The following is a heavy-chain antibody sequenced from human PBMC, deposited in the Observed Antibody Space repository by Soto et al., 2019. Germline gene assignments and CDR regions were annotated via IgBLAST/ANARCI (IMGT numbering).Heavy chain of an antibody. D-gene: IGHD3-9*01. CDR3: ARRFDWDYFNY. CDR2: IYWDDDK. Sequence: QITLKESGPMLLKPTQTLTLTCTFSGFSLSTSEVGVGWIRQPPGRALEWLALIYWDDDKRYRPSLRSRLTITKDTSKNQLVLTMTNMDPVDTATYCCARRFDWDYFNYWGQGSLVTVSS. J-gene: IGHJ4*02. CDR1: GFSLSTSEVG. V-gene: IGHV2-5*02.